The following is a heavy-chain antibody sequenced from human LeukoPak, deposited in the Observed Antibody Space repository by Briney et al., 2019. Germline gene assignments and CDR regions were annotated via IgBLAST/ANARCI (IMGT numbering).Heavy chain of an antibody. CDR3: ARSMVGEWLFLALDI. V-gene: IGHV3-30*04. J-gene: IGHJ3*02. CDR1: GFTFSSYA. D-gene: IGHD3-3*01. CDR2: ISYDGSNK. Sequence: GGSLRLSCAASGFTFSSYAMHWVRQAPGKGLEWVAVISYDGSNKYYADSVKGRLTISRDNAKNSLYLQMNSLRVEDAAVYYCARSMVGEWLFLALDIWGQGTKVTVSS.